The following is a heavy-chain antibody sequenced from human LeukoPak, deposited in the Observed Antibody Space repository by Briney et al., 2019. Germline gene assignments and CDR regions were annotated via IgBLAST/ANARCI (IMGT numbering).Heavy chain of an antibody. D-gene: IGHD6-13*01. J-gene: IGHJ4*02. CDR1: GGCTSSSSYY. CDR2: IYYIGST. Sequence: SETLSLTSTVSGGCTSSSSYYWGWIRQPPGKGLEWVGSIYYIGSTYYNPSLTSRVTISVDKSKNQFSLRLSSVTAADTAVYYCARLGQQLVTDYWGQGTLVTVSS. CDR3: ARLGQQLVTDY. V-gene: IGHV4-39*01.